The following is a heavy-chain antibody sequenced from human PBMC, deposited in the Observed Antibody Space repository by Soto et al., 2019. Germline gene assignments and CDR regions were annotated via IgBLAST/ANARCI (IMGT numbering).Heavy chain of an antibody. CDR2: IIPIYDSP. CDR3: AASTFLSGVSGYFHLDF. V-gene: IGHV1-69*06. CDR1: GDTFNNYA. D-gene: IGHD3-3*01. J-gene: IGHJ4*02. Sequence: QVHLVQSGTEVKKPGSSVKGSCKASGDTFNNYAISWVRQAPGQGLQWMGGIIPIYDSPSYAQGSHNRVTITADRSKSTANLELNGLTSEDTAVYYCAASTFLSGVSGYFHLDFWGQGTLVTVSS.